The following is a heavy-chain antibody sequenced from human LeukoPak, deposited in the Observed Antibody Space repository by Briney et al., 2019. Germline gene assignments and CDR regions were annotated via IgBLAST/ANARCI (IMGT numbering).Heavy chain of an antibody. CDR1: GFTFSSYS. J-gene: IGHJ4*02. CDR2: ISSSSSYI. V-gene: IGHV3-21*01. Sequence: GGSLRLSCAASGFTFSSYSMNWVRQAPGKGLEWVSSISSSSSYIYYADSVKGRFTISRDNAKNSLYLQINSLRAEDTAVYYCARINRSGFDYWGQGTLVTVSS. CDR3: ARINRSGFDY. D-gene: IGHD2-15*01.